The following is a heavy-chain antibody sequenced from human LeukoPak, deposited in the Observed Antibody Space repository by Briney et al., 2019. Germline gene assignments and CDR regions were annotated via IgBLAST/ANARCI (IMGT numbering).Heavy chain of an antibody. V-gene: IGHV1-69*05. Sequence: SVKVSCKASGGTFSSYAISWVRQATGQGLERMGGIIPIFGTANYAQKFQGRVTITTDESTTTAYMELSSLRSEDTAVYYCARDRCNNTTCPHYYYYMDVWGKGTTVTVSS. D-gene: IGHD2-2*01. CDR2: IIPIFGTA. J-gene: IGHJ6*03. CDR3: ARDRCNNTTCPHYYYYMDV. CDR1: GGTFSSYA.